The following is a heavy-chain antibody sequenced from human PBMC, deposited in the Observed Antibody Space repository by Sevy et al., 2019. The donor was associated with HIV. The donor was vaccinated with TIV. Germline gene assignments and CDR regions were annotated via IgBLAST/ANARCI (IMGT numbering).Heavy chain of an antibody. D-gene: IGHD2-2*01. J-gene: IGHJ6*03. CDR1: GFNFDDYG. Sequence: QLGGSLRLSCAASGFNFDDYGMHWVRQAPGKGLEWVSGISWNSDTIHYADSVKGRFTISRDNAKNSLYLQMNSLRAEDTAFYHCAKGCGRTNCYSHLYYYHYMDVWGKRTTVTVSS. CDR3: AKGCGRTNCYSHLYYYHYMDV. CDR2: ISWNSDTI. V-gene: IGHV3-9*01.